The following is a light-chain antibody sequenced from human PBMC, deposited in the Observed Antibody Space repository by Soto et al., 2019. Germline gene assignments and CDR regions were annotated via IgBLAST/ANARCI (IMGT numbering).Light chain of an antibody. V-gene: IGKV1-5*03. CDR3: HQYISYPKT. Sequence: DIQMTQSPSTLSASVGDRVTITCRASESIRSWLAWYQQKQGKAPKLLIYKGSSLESGVPSRFSGRGSGTDFTLTIGSLQPDDFATYYCHQYISYPKTFGQGTKVEIK. J-gene: IGKJ1*01. CDR2: KGS. CDR1: ESIRSW.